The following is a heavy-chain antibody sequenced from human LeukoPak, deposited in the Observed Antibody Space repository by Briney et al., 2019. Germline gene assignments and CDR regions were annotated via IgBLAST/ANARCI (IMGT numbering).Heavy chain of an antibody. J-gene: IGHJ4*02. CDR3: ARCSTSCYALDY. V-gene: IGHV3-48*01. D-gene: IGHD2-2*01. Sequence: GGSLRLSCAASGFAFSSYSINWIRQAPGKGLEWVSYISSSSSTIYYSDSVKGRFTISRDNAKNSLYLQMNSLRAEDTAVYYCARCSTSCYALDYWGQGTLVTVSS. CDR1: GFAFSSYS. CDR2: ISSSSSTI.